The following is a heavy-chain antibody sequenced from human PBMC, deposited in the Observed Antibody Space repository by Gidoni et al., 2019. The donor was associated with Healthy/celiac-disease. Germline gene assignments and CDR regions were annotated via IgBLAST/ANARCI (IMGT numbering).Heavy chain of an antibody. CDR3: AKGYKYSSGWNGYNWFDP. CDR2: ISYDGSNK. Sequence: QVQLVESGGGVVQPGRSLRLSCQASGFTFSSYAMNWVRQAPGKGLEWVAVISYDGSNKYYADSVKGRFTISRDNSKNTLYLQMNSLRAEDTAVYYCAKGYKYSSGWNGYNWFDPWGQGTLVTVSS. V-gene: IGHV3-30*18. D-gene: IGHD6-19*01. CDR1: GFTFSSYA. J-gene: IGHJ5*02.